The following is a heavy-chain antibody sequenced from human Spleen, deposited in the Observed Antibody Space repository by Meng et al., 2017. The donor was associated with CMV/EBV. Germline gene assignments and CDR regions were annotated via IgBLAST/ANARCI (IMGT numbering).Heavy chain of an antibody. V-gene: IGHV3-30*02. CDR3: AREGDQNRDYNYGPLGY. J-gene: IGHJ4*02. D-gene: IGHD1-1*01. CDR2: IRHDGTTK. CDR1: GFTFSSYG. Sequence: GESLKISCAASGFTFSSYGMHWVRQTPGKGLEWVAFIRHDGTTKFCGDSVKGRFSISRDNAKNSLYLQMNSLRGEDTAVYYCAREGDQNRDYNYGPLGYWGQGALVTVSS.